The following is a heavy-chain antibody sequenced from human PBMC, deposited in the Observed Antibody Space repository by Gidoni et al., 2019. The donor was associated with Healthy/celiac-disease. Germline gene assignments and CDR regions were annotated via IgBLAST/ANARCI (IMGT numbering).Heavy chain of an antibody. V-gene: IGHV4-4*07. CDR2: IYTSRST. D-gene: IGHD6-19*01. Sequence: QVQLQESGPGLVKPSQTLSLTCTVSGASISSYFWSWIRQPAGKGLEWIGRIYTSRSTNYNPSLKSRVTMSVDTSKNQFSLKLSSVTAADTAVYYCAREAGSSGAAWSWGQGALVTVSS. CDR1: GASISSYF. J-gene: IGHJ4*02. CDR3: AREAGSSGAAWS.